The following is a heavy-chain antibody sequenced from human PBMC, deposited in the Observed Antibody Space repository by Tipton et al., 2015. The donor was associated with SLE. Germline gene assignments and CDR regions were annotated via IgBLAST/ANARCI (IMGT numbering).Heavy chain of an antibody. Sequence: QLVQSGAEVKKPGASAKVSCKASGYAFTDYFVHWVRQAPGQGLEWVGWINPNNGDTDYAQKFQGRVTMTRDTSISTAYMELIRLRSDDTAVYYCARGAGYNSGGKWFDPWGQGSLVTVSS. J-gene: IGHJ5*02. CDR1: GYAFTDYF. CDR2: INPNNGDT. D-gene: IGHD6-19*01. CDR3: ARGAGYNSGGKWFDP. V-gene: IGHV1-2*02.